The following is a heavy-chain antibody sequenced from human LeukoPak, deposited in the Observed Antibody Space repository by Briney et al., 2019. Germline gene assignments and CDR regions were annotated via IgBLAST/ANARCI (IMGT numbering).Heavy chain of an antibody. CDR3: ARDLPAAVD. D-gene: IGHD2-2*01. Sequence: GGSLRLSCAASGFSFSSYSMSWVRQAPGKGLERVSFISRSSSDIYHADSVKGRFTISRDNAKNPLYLQMNSLRAEDTAVYYCARDLPAAVDWGQGTLVTVSS. CDR1: GFSFSSYS. CDR2: ISRSSSDI. V-gene: IGHV3-21*01. J-gene: IGHJ4*02.